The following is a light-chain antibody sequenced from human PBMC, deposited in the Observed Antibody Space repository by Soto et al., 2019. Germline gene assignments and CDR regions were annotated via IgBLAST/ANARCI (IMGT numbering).Light chain of an antibody. CDR2: GAS. V-gene: IGKV3-15*01. J-gene: IGKJ2*01. Sequence: EIVMTQSPATLSVSPGERATLSCRASQSVSSNLAWYQQQPGQAPRLLIYGASTRATGIPARFSGSGSGTEFTLTISSLQSEDFAVYYCQQYNNWPRLFGQGTKLEIK. CDR3: QQYNNWPRL. CDR1: QSVSSN.